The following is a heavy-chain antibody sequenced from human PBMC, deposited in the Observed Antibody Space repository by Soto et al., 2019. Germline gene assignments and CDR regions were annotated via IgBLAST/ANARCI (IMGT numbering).Heavy chain of an antibody. V-gene: IGHV4-59*01. CDR3: ARDHGIAARLGFGAFDI. D-gene: IGHD6-6*01. J-gene: IGHJ3*02. CDR1: GGSISSYY. Sequence: SETLSLTCTVSGGSISSYYWSWIRQPPGKGLEWIGYTYYSGSTNYNPSLKSRVTISVDTSKNQFSLKLSSVTAADTAVYYGARDHGIAARLGFGAFDIWGQGTMVT. CDR2: TYYSGST.